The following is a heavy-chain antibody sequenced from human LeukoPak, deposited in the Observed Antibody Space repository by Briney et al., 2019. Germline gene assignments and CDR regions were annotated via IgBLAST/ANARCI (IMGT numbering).Heavy chain of an antibody. V-gene: IGHV3-30*04. D-gene: IGHD5-12*01. CDR2: IYAGRDT. CDR1: GFTFSNYA. CDR3: ARDTAGAYSGYAPSGYFDF. J-gene: IGHJ2*01. Sequence: GGSLRLSCAASGFTFSNYAVHWVRQAPGKGLEWLAVIYAGRDTQNADSARGRFTISRDNPKTEVYLQVNSLRTEDTGIYYCARDTAGAYSGYAPSGYFDFWGRGTLVIVSS.